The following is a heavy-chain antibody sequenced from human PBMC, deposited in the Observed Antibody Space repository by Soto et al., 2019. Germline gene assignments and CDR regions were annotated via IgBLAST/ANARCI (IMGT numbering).Heavy chain of an antibody. D-gene: IGHD1-1*01. V-gene: IGHV3-74*01. CDR2: INTDGSST. CDR1: GFSFSSYW. CDR3: AREVGTTWFDP. Sequence: EVQLVESGGGLVQPGGSLRFSCAASGFSFSSYWMHWVRQAPGKGLVWVSRINTDGSSTSYADSVKGRFTFSRDNAKNTLYLQMNSLRAEDTAVYYCAREVGTTWFDPWGQGTLVTVSS. J-gene: IGHJ5*02.